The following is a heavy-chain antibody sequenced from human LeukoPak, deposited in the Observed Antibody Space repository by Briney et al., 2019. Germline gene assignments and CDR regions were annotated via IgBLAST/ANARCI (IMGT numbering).Heavy chain of an antibody. Sequence: PSETLSLTCTVSGGSISSYYWSWIRQPPGKGLEWIGYIYYSGSTYYNPSLKSRVTISVDTSKNQFSLKLSSVTAADTAVYYCARMVRGVIRWFDPWGQGTLVTVSS. CDR2: IYYSGST. V-gene: IGHV4-59*06. D-gene: IGHD3-10*01. J-gene: IGHJ5*02. CDR1: GGSISSYY. CDR3: ARMVRGVIRWFDP.